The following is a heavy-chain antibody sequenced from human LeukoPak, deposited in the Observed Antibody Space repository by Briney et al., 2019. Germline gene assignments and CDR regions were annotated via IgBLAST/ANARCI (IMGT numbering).Heavy chain of an antibody. J-gene: IGHJ4*02. CDR1: GFSFSGYG. D-gene: IGHD3-16*01. Sequence: GGSLRLSCAASGFSFSGYGMHWVRQTPGKGLEWVAVIWSDGSEKYYADSVKGRFTISRDNSKNTLFLQMNSLRAEDTAVYYCARTQGRGYFDYWGQGTLVTVSS. V-gene: IGHV3-33*01. CDR3: ARTQGRGYFDY. CDR2: IWSDGSEK.